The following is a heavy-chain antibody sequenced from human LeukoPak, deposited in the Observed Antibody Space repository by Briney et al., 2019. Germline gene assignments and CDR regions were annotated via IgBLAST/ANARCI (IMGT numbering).Heavy chain of an antibody. V-gene: IGHV1-18*01. CDR2: ISAYNGNT. CDR1: GYTLTSYG. J-gene: IGHJ1*01. D-gene: IGHD3-22*01. Sequence: GAAVKYTSTASGYTLTSYGISWVRQAPGQGLEWMGWISAYNGNTNYAQKLQGRVTMTTDTSTSTAYMELRSLRSDDTAVYYCARGVEYHRSGDSGQRTLVTVSS. CDR3: ARGVEYHRSGD.